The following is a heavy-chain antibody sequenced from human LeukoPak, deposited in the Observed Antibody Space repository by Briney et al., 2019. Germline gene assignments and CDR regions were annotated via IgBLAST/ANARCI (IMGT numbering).Heavy chain of an antibody. CDR3: ANVPYYGSGTPFDH. D-gene: IGHD3-10*01. V-gene: IGHV3-53*01. CDR2: IYSGGGI. CDR1: GFIVSNNY. J-gene: IGHJ4*02. Sequence: GGSLRLSCAASGFIVSNNYMSWVRQAPGKGLDWVSVIYSGGGIYYADSVKGRFTISRDTSKNTLYLQMNSLRAEDTAVYYCANVPYYGSGTPFDHWGQGALVTVSS.